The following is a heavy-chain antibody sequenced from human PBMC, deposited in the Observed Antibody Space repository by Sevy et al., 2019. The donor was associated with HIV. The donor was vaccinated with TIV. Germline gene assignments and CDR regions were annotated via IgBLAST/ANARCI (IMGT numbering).Heavy chain of an antibody. CDR2: ISYDGSNK. CDR1: GFTFSSYG. D-gene: IGHD5-12*01. J-gene: IGHJ3*02. Sequence: GGSLRLSCAASGFTFSSYGMHWDRQAPGKGLEWVAVISYDGSNKYYGDSVKGRFTISRDNSKNTLYLQMNSLRAEDTAVYYCAKWSMGGARWLQLGAFDIWGQGTMVTVSS. V-gene: IGHV3-30*18. CDR3: AKWSMGGARWLQLGAFDI.